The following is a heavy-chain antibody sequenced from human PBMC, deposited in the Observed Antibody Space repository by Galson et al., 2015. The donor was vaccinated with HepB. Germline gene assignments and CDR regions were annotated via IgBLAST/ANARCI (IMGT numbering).Heavy chain of an antibody. Sequence: SLRLSCAATGLTFSSYNMNWVRQAPGKGLERISFISPTSTTIHYADSVKGRFTISRDNAKNSLFLQMNSLRAEDTAVYYCARGSYASDGPVAWGQGTLVTVSS. CDR2: ISPTSTTI. D-gene: IGHD2-21*01. J-gene: IGHJ5*02. V-gene: IGHV3-48*01. CDR1: GLTFSSYN. CDR3: ARGSYASDGPVA.